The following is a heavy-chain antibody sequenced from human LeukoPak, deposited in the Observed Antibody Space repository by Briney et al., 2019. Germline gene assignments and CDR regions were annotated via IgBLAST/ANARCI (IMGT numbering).Heavy chain of an antibody. D-gene: IGHD1-26*01. CDR1: GGSISGHY. CDR2: IYYSGST. Sequence: PSETLSLTCTVSGGSISGHYWNWIRQPPGKGLEWIGYIYYSGSTSYNPSLTSRVTISVDTSKNQFSLMLTAVTAADTAVYSCARLAPYPGVWAADYWGQGTLVTVSS. J-gene: IGHJ4*02. CDR3: ARLAPYPGVWAADY. V-gene: IGHV4-59*08.